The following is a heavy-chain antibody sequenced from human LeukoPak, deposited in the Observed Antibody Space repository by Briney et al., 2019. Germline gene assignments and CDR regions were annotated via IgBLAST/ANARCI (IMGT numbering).Heavy chain of an antibody. J-gene: IGHJ4*02. D-gene: IGHD6-19*01. V-gene: IGHV3-9*01. CDR2: ISWNSGSI. CDR3: AKGLGIAVAGTFDY. CDR1: GFTFDDYA. Sequence: GRSLRLSCAASGFTFDDYAMHWVRQAPGKGLEWVSGISWNSGSIGYADSVKGRFTISRDNAKNSLYLQMNSLRAEDTALYYCAKGLGIAVAGTFDYWGQGTLVTVSS.